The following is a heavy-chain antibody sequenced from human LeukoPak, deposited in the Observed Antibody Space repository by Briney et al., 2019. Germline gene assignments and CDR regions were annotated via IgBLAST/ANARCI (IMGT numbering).Heavy chain of an antibody. CDR3: AGKSRRGKAFDI. D-gene: IGHD3-16*01. V-gene: IGHV1-8*03. Sequence: ASVKVSCKASGYTFTSYGISWVRQATGQGLEWMGWMNPNSGNTGYAQKFQGRVTITRNTSISTAYMELSSLRSDDTAVYYCAGKSRRGKAFDIWGQGTMVTVSS. CDR2: MNPNSGNT. CDR1: GYTFTSYG. J-gene: IGHJ3*02.